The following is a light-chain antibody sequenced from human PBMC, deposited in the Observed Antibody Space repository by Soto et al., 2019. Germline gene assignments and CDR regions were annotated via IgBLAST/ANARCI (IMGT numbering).Light chain of an antibody. CDR3: QQYDTSPT. Sequence: EIVLTQSPGTLSLSPGERATLSCRASQSVSSSYLAWYQQKPGQAPRLLMYGASYRATGIPDRFSGSGSGTDFTLTISRLEPEDFAVYYCQQYDTSPTFGQGTKVEIK. CDR2: GAS. V-gene: IGKV3-20*01. CDR1: QSVSSSY. J-gene: IGKJ1*01.